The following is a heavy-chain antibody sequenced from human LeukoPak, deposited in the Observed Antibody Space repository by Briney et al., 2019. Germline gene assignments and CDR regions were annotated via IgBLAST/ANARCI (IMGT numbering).Heavy chain of an antibody. Sequence: GGSLRLSCAASGNYWMHWVRQAPGKGLVWVSHINSDGSWTSYADSVKGRFTISKDNAKNTVYLQMNNLRAEDTAVYYCVSFYEANWGRGTLVTVSS. J-gene: IGHJ4*02. CDR3: VSFYEAN. D-gene: IGHD2/OR15-2a*01. V-gene: IGHV3-74*01. CDR2: INSDGSWT. CDR1: GNYW.